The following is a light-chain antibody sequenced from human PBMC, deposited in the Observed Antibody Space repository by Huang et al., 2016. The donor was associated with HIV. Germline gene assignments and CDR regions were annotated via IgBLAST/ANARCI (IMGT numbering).Light chain of an antibody. V-gene: IGKV1-17*03. CDR3: LQHHGYPLT. Sequence: DIQLTQSPSAMSASVGDRVSITCRASQDISNYVSWFQQKPGGAPKRLIYAASSLQSGSPSRFSGSRSGTKFTLTISNLQPEDFATYYCLQHHGYPLTFGQWTNV. J-gene: IGKJ1*01. CDR2: AAS. CDR1: QDISNY.